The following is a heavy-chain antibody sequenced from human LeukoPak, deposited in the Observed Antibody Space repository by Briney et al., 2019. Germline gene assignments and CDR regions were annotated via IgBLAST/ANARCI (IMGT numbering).Heavy chain of an antibody. CDR2: ISWIIGSI. D-gene: IGHD3-22*01. J-gene: IGHJ4*02. Sequence: PGRSLRLSCAASGFTFDDYAMHSVRQAPGKGLEWVSGISWIIGSIGYADSVKGRFTISRDNAKNSLYLQMNSLRAEDTALYYCAKDRGYDSSGYYFVYWGQGTLVTVSS. CDR1: GFTFDDYA. V-gene: IGHV3-9*01. CDR3: AKDRGYDSSGYYFVY.